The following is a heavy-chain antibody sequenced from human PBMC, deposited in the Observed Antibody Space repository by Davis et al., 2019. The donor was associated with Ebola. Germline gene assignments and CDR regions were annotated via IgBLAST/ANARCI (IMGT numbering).Heavy chain of an antibody. V-gene: IGHV1-69*06. Sequence: SVKVSCKASGGTFTSYAISWVRQAPGQGLEWMGGIIPIFGTANYAQKFQGRVTITADKSTSTAYMELSSLRSEDTAVYYCARVLRSSYGMDVWGQGTTVTVSS. CDR1: GGTFTSYA. J-gene: IGHJ6*02. CDR2: IIPIFGTA. CDR3: ARVLRSSYGMDV. D-gene: IGHD3-3*01.